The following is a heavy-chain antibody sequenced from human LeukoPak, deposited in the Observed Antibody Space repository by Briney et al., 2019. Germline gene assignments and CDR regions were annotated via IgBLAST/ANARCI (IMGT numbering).Heavy chain of an antibody. CDR2: ISFSGSTI. CDR1: GLIFSSYS. J-gene: IGHJ4*02. Sequence: PGGSLRLSCAASGLIFSSYSMNWVRQAPGKGLEWVSYISFSGSTIYYAESVKGRFTISRGNAKNTLYLQMNSLRAEDTAVYYCAKYPVADYWGQGTLVTVSS. V-gene: IGHV3-48*01. D-gene: IGHD2-15*01. CDR3: AKYPVADY.